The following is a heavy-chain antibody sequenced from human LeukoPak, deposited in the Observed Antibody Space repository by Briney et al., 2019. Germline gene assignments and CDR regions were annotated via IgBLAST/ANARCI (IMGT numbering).Heavy chain of an antibody. CDR2: IYTSGST. J-gene: IGHJ5*02. CDR3: ARGGADFWSGYSHLNWFDP. Sequence: SETLSLTCTVSGGSISSYYWSWIRQPAGKGLEWIGRIYTSGSTNYNPSLKSRVTMSVDTSKNQFSLKLSSVTAADTAVYYCARGGADFWSGYSHLNWFDPWGQRTLVTVSS. V-gene: IGHV4-4*07. D-gene: IGHD3-3*01. CDR1: GGSISSYY.